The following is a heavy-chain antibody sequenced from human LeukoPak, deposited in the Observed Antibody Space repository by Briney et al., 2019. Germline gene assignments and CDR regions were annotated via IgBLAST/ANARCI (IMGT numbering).Heavy chain of an antibody. CDR2: IDPDGTET. CDR3: ASRSFPRVPQNWFDP. CDR1: GFMFSSYW. D-gene: IGHD1-26*01. J-gene: IGHJ5*02. Sequence: RGSLRLSCAASGFMFSSYWMHWVRLGPGKGLVWVSCIDPDGTETTYADSVKGRFTISRDNSKNTLYLQMNSLRAEDTAVYYCASRSFPRVPQNWFDPWGQGTLVTVSP. V-gene: IGHV3-74*01.